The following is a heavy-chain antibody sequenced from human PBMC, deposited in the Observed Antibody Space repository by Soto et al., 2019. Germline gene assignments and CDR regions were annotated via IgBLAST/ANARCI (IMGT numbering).Heavy chain of an antibody. D-gene: IGHD3-3*01. CDR1: GYTFTDYY. Sequence: ASVKVSCKTSGYTFTDYYMHWVRQAPGQGLEWMGWINPNGGGANYAQKFQGWVTITRDTATSTAYIELSSLRSDDTAVYYCARCHYDFWSSYQSHYYYYYGMDVWGQGTTVTVSS. V-gene: IGHV1-2*04. CDR3: ARCHYDFWSSYQSHYYYYYGMDV. CDR2: INPNGGGA. J-gene: IGHJ6*02.